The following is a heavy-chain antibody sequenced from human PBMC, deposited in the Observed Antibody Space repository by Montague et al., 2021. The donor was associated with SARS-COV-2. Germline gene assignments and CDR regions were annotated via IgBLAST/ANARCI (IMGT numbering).Heavy chain of an antibody. CDR2: ISTLDSYI. CDR1: GFAFSSCL. D-gene: IGHD3-10*01. J-gene: IGHJ4*02. V-gene: IGHV3-21*06. CDR3: ARGGYYGSGSLLDS. Sequence: SLRLSCAASGFAFSSCLMNWVRQAPGKGLEWVSSISTLDSYIYYADSVQGRFTISRDDAKNSLFLQLNSLRVEDTAVYYCARGGYYGSGSLLDSWGQGTLVTVSS.